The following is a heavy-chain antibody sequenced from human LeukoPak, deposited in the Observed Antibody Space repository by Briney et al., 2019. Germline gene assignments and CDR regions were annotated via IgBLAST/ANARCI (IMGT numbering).Heavy chain of an antibody. CDR3: ARVRAYGSGTYHGNWFDP. CDR2: IKSKTDGGTT. D-gene: IGHD3-10*01. V-gene: IGHV3-15*01. J-gene: IGHJ5*02. Sequence: GGSLRLSCAASGFTFSDAWMTWVRQAPGKGLEWVGRIKSKTDGGTTDYAAPVKGRFTISRDDSENTLYLQMNSLRAEDTAVYYCARVRAYGSGTYHGNWFDPWGQGTLVTVSS. CDR1: GFTFSDAW.